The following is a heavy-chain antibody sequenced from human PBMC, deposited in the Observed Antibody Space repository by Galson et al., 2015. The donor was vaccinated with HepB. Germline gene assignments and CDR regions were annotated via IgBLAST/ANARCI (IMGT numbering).Heavy chain of an antibody. CDR2: INAGNGNT. CDR3: ARDGSGSYYCDY. CDR1: GYTFTSYA. J-gene: IGHJ4*02. Sequence: SVKVSCKASGYTFTSYAMHWVRQAPGQRLEWMRWINAGNGNTKYSQKFQGRVTITRDTSASTAYMELSSLRSEDTAVYYCARDGSGSYYCDYWGQGTLVTVSS. D-gene: IGHD3-10*01. V-gene: IGHV1-3*01.